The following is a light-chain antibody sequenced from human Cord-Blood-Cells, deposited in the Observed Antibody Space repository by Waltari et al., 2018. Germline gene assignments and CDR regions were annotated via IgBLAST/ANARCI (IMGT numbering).Light chain of an antibody. Sequence: QSALTQPASVSGSPGQSITISCTGTSSDVGGYNYVPWYQQHPGKAPILMIYDVSNRPSGVSKRFSGSKSGNTASLTISGLQAEDEADYYCSSYTSSSTLVVFGGGTKLTVL. CDR1: SSDVGGYNY. CDR3: SSYTSSSTLVV. V-gene: IGLV2-14*01. J-gene: IGLJ2*01. CDR2: DVS.